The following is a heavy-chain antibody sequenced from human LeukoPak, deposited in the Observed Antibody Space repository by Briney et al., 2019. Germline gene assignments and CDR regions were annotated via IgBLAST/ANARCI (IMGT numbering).Heavy chain of an antibody. Sequence: GGSLRLSCATSGFIFTNYWMSWVRQAPGKGLEWVAKIKEDGSEKKYVDSVKGRFTISRDNAENAVHLEMNSLRAEDTAVYYCARDHISGFDPWGQGTLVTVSS. CDR1: GFIFTNYW. V-gene: IGHV3-7*01. CDR3: ARDHISGFDP. J-gene: IGHJ5*02. CDR2: IKEDGSEK.